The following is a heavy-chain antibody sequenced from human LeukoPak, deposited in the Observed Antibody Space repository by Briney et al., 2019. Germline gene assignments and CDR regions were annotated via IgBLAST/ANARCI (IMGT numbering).Heavy chain of an antibody. V-gene: IGHV3-74*01. CDR1: GFTLSSYW. Sequence: TGGSLRLSCAASGFTLSSYWMHWVRQAPGKGLVWVSRISSDGTITNYADSVKGRFTISRDNAKNTLHLQMNSLRVEDTAVYYCARFSPPPTWGQGTLVTVSS. CDR2: ISSDGTIT. J-gene: IGHJ4*02. CDR3: ARFSPPPT.